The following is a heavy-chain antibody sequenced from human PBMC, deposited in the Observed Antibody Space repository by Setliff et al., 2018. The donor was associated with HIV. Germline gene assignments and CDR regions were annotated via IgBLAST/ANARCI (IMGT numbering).Heavy chain of an antibody. D-gene: IGHD1-26*01. J-gene: IGHJ3*02. CDR1: GGSISSSSYY. CDR3: AREGTCSGTYWVRRVASFDI. CDR2: IYYSGST. Sequence: SETLSLTCTVSGGSISSSSYYWGWIRQPPGKGLEWIGSIYYSGSTYYNPSLKSRIAISADTPKSQFSLKLSSVTAADTAVYYCAREGTCSGTYWVRRVASFDIWGQGTMVTVSS. V-gene: IGHV4-39*07.